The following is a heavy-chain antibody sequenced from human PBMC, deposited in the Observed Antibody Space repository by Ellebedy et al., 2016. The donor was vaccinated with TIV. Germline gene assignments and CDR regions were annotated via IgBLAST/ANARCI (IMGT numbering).Heavy chain of an antibody. J-gene: IGHJ6*02. Sequence: GGSLRLXXATSGLTFSTYWMNWVRQVPGKGLEWVANINQDGSHIYYVHSVKGRFTISRDNAKNSLYLQLNSQRTEDTAVYYCARGAARGIFYYYGMDVWGQGTTVTVSS. V-gene: IGHV3-7*01. D-gene: IGHD6-25*01. CDR2: INQDGSHI. CDR3: ARGAARGIFYYYGMDV. CDR1: GLTFSTYW.